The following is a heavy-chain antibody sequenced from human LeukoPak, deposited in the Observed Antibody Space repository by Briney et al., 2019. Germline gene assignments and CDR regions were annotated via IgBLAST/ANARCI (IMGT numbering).Heavy chain of an antibody. Sequence: SETLSLTCTVSGGSISSYYWSWIRQPPGKGLEWIGYIYYSGSTNYNPSLKSRVTISVDTSKNQFSLKLSSVTAADTAVYYCARGGASGYYYYMDVWGKGTTVTVSS. CDR2: IYYSGST. CDR1: GGSISSYY. J-gene: IGHJ6*03. V-gene: IGHV4-59*01. D-gene: IGHD3-10*01. CDR3: ARGGASGYYYYMDV.